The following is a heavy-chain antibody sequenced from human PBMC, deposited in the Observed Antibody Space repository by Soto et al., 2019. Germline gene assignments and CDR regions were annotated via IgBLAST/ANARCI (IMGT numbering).Heavy chain of an antibody. D-gene: IGHD3-9*01. Sequence: ASVKVSCKTSGYTFTGYYIHWVRQAPGQGLEWVALINPNRGDTNYAQKYQGRVTLTRDTSINTVYMEMASLRSDDTAVYYCARARRWVLTGYWEFDYWGQGTLVTVSS. CDR2: INPNRGDT. V-gene: IGHV1-2*02. CDR1: GYTFTGYY. CDR3: ARARRWVLTGYWEFDY. J-gene: IGHJ4*02.